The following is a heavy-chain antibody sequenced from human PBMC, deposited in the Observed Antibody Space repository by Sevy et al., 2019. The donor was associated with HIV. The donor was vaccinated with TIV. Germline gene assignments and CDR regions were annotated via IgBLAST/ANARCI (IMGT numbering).Heavy chain of an antibody. CDR1: GGSMRNFY. D-gene: IGHD3-3*01. CDR2: IYYSGST. V-gene: IGHV4-59*13. CDR3: ATGAFLEWAGSTRGPRNWFDP. Sequence: SETLSLTCSVSGGSMRNFYWSWIRQPPGKGLEWIGNIYYSGSTNYNPSLKSRVTMSVDTCKNQFSLKLSSVTAADTAVYYCATGAFLEWAGSTRGPRNWFDPWGQGTLVTVSS. J-gene: IGHJ5*02.